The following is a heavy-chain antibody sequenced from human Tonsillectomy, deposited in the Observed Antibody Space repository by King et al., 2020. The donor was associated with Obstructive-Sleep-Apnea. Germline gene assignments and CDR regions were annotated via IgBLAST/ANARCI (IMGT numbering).Heavy chain of an antibody. Sequence: VQLVESGGDLVQPGRSLRLSCTTSGFTFGDYAMNWFRQAPGKGLEWVCFIRGKAYGGTTEYAASVKGRFTISRDDAQSIAYLQMKSLKTEDTAVYYCTRDRIATRREALDIWGQGTMVTVSS. V-gene: IGHV3-49*03. CDR2: IRGKAYGGTT. D-gene: IGHD6-6*01. J-gene: IGHJ3*02. CDR1: GFTFGDYA. CDR3: TRDRIATRREALDI.